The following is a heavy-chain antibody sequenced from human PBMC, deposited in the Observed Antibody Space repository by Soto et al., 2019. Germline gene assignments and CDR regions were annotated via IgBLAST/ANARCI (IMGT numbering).Heavy chain of an antibody. CDR2: IIPIFGTA. CDR3: AREDLISMRDYYFGY. CDR1: AGTFSIYA. J-gene: IGHJ4*02. V-gene: IGHV1-69*05. D-gene: IGHD3-22*01. Sequence: SLKVSFKSSAGTFSIYAISCLRHSPGQGLEWMGGIIPIFGTANYAQKFQGRVTVTRDTSTNTVYMELSSLRSEDTAVYYCAREDLISMRDYYFGYWGQGTQVTVSS.